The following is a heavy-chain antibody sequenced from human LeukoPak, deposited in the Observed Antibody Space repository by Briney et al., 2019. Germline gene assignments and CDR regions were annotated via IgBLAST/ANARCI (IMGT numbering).Heavy chain of an antibody. CDR3: ARAGLHYFTRYYYDY. D-gene: IGHD2/OR15-2a*01. V-gene: IGHV3-7*01. Sequence: GGSLRLSCAAPGFTFSSYYMGWVRQAPGKGLEWVANMKQDGGEKNYVDSVKGRFAVSGDDAENSLYLQMTSLRAEDTAVYYCARAGLHYFTRYYYDYWGQGTLVTVSS. J-gene: IGHJ4*02. CDR2: MKQDGGEK. CDR1: GFTFSSYY.